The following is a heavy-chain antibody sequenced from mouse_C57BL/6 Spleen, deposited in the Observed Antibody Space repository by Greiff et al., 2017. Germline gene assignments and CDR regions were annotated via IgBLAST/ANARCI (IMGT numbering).Heavy chain of an antibody. J-gene: IGHJ4*01. Sequence: VQLQQSGAELVRPGASVKLSCKASGYTFTDYYINWVKQRPGQGLEWIARIYPGSGNTYYNEKFKGKATLTAEKSSSTAYMQLSSLTSEDSAVYFCARIGYDYGAMDYWGQGTSVTVSS. CDR1: GYTFTDYY. CDR3: ARIGYDYGAMDY. V-gene: IGHV1-76*01. D-gene: IGHD2-10*02. CDR2: IYPGSGNT.